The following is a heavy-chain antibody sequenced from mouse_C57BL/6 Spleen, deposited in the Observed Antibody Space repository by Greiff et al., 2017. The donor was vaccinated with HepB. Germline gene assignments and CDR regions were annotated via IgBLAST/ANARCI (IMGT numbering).Heavy chain of an antibody. Sequence: EVKLMESGGGLVQPGGSLKLSCAASGFTFSDYYMYWVRQTPEKRLEWVAYISNGGGSTYYPDTVKGRFTISRDNAKNTLYLQMSRLKSEDTAMYYCARHGITTRHYAMDYWGQGTSVTVSS. CDR2: ISNGGGST. V-gene: IGHV5-12*01. J-gene: IGHJ4*01. D-gene: IGHD2-4*01. CDR1: GFTFSDYY. CDR3: ARHGITTRHYAMDY.